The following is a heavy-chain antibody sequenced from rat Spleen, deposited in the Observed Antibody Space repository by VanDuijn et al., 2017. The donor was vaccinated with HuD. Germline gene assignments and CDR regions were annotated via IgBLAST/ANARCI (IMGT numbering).Heavy chain of an antibody. CDR2: ITSGGSNA. V-gene: IGHV5S23*01. J-gene: IGHJ2*01. CDR3: ARRHYGYTDYFDY. Sequence: EVQLAGSGGGLVQPGRSLKLSCAASGFSFSSFAMAWVRQAPKKGLEWVATITSGGSNAYYPDSVKGRFTISRDNAKSTLSLQMDSLRSEDTATYYCARRHYGYTDYFDYWGQGVMVTVSS. CDR1: GFSFSSFA. D-gene: IGHD1-11*01.